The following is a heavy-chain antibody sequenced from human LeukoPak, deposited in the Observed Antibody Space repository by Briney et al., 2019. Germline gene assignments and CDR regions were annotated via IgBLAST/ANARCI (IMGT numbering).Heavy chain of an antibody. CDR3: ARASPTGSSPYDY. Sequence: SMRLSCAASGFTFSSYDMHWVRQAPGKGLGWVAVISYDGSNKYYADSVKGRFTISRDNSKNTLYLLMNSLRAEDTAVYYCARASPTGSSPYDYWGQGTLVTVSS. D-gene: IGHD1-26*01. J-gene: IGHJ4*02. CDR1: GFTFSSYD. CDR2: ISYDGSNK. V-gene: IGHV3-30-3*01.